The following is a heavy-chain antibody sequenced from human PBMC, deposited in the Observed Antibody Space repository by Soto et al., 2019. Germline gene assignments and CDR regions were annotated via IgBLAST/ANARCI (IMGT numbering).Heavy chain of an antibody. CDR2: ISYDGSNK. J-gene: IGHJ4*02. D-gene: IGHD5-18*01. CDR3: ARDQDTAMVSCFDY. CDR1: GFTFSSYA. Sequence: GFPRLSCAASGFTFSSYAMHWVRQAPGKGLEWVAVISYDGSNKYYADSVKGRFTISRDNSKNTLYLQMNSLRAEDTAVYYCARDQDTAMVSCFDYWGQGTLVTVSS. V-gene: IGHV3-30-3*01.